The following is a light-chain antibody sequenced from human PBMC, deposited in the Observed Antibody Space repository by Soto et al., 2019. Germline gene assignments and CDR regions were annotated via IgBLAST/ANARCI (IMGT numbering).Light chain of an antibody. CDR3: CSYAGSYTFYV. CDR2: DVT. J-gene: IGLJ1*01. Sequence: QSVLTQPRSVSVSPGQSVTISCTGTTSDVGGYNYVSWYQQHPGKVPKLMIYDVTKRPSGVPDRFSGSKSGNTASLTISGLRPDDEADYYCCSYAGSYTFYVFGTGTKVTVL. CDR1: TSDVGGYNY. V-gene: IGLV2-11*01.